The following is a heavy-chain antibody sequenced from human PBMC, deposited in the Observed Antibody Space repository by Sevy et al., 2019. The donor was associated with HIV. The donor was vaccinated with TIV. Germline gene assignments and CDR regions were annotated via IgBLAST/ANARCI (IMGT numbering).Heavy chain of an antibody. Sequence: SETLSLTCSVSGGSLITTNYYWAWLRQSPGKGLEWIASIYYSGRTYYNPSLKARITVSVDTSRSQFSIVLNSVTAADTSVYYCSAHEGVTISEARFDPWGQGTLVTVSS. V-gene: IGHV4-39*01. D-gene: IGHD3-3*01. CDR1: GGSLITTNYY. CDR2: IYYSGRT. CDR3: SAHEGVTISEARFDP. J-gene: IGHJ5*02.